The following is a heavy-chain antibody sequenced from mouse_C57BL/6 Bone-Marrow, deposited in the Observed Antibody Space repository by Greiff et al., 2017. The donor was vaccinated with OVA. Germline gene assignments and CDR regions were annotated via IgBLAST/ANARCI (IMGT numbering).Heavy chain of an antibody. CDR2: ISSGGSYT. J-gene: IGHJ4*01. D-gene: IGHD2-5*01. V-gene: IGHV5-6*01. CDR1: GFTFSSYG. CDR3: ARLDSNYGDYAMDY. Sequence: EVQGVESGGDLVKPGGSLKLSCAASGFTFSSYGMSWVRQTPDKRLEWVATISSGGSYTYYPASVKGRFTISIANAKNTLYLQMSTLKSEDTAMYYCARLDSNYGDYAMDYWGQGTSVTVSS.